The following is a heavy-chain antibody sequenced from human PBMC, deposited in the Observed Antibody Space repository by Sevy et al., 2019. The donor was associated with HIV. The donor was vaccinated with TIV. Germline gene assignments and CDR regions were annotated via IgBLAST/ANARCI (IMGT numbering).Heavy chain of an antibody. CDR1: GFTFSSYA. CDR2: ISGSGGST. D-gene: IGHD4-4*01. V-gene: IGHV3-23*01. Sequence: GGSLRLSCAASGFTFSSYAMSWVRQAPGKGLEWVSAISGSGGSTYYADSVKGRFTISRDNSKNTLYLQMNSLRAEDTAVYDCAKTSDYSKYYYYYGMDVWGQGTTVTVSS. J-gene: IGHJ6*02. CDR3: AKTSDYSKYYYYYGMDV.